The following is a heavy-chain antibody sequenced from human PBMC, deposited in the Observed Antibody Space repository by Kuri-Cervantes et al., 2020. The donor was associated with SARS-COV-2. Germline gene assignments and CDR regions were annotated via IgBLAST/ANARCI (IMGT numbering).Heavy chain of an antibody. V-gene: IGHV3-73*01. D-gene: IGHD3-3*01. CDR1: GFTFSGSA. CDR3: ARVGGITIFGVVIGYYYMDV. CDR2: IRSKANSYAT. J-gene: IGHJ6*03. Sequence: GGSLRLSCAASGFTFSGSAMHWVRQASGKGLEWVGRIRSKANSYATAYAASVKGRFTISRDDSKNTAYLQMNSLKTEDTAEYYCARVGGITIFGVVIGYYYMDVWGKGTTVTVSS.